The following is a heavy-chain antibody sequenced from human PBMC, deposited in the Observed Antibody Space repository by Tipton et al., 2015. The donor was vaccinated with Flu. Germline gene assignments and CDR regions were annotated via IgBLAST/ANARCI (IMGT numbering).Heavy chain of an antibody. V-gene: IGHV4-61*02. CDR3: ASGNFDGSAREGFFGY. J-gene: IGHJ4*02. Sequence: TLSLTCTVSGGSVSSPGYYWTWIRQPAGKGLEWIGRIYPSGGTDYNPNLKSRVTISGDTSKNQFSLRLSSVTAADTAVYYCASGNFDGSAREGFFGYWGQGTLVTVSS. CDR1: GGSVSSPGYY. D-gene: IGHD3-22*01. CDR2: IYPSGGT.